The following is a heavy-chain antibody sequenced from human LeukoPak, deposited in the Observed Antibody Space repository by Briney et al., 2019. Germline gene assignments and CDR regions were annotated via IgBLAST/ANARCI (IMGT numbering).Heavy chain of an antibody. J-gene: IGHJ4*02. Sequence: ASVKVSCKASGYTFTSYYMHWVRQAPGQGLEWMGIINPSSGSTSYAQKFQGRVTMTRDMSTSTVYMELSSLRSEDTAVYYCARATEDRGYDFDYWGQGTLVTVSS. CDR2: INPSSGST. CDR3: ARATEDRGYDFDY. V-gene: IGHV1-46*01. D-gene: IGHD5-12*01. CDR1: GYTFTSYY.